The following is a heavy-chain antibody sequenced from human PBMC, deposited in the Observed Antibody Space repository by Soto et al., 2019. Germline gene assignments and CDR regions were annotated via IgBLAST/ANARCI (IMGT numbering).Heavy chain of an antibody. CDR3: TAGRDASKTGH. CDR2: IHYSGST. Sequence: QVQLQESGPGLVEPSQTLSLTCTVSGDSISSGGHNWSWIRQHPGKGLEWIGFIHYSGSTSYNPSLESRVTISVDTSRNQFSLRLSSATAADTAVYYCTAGRDASKTGHWGQGTLVTVSS. V-gene: IGHV4-31*03. J-gene: IGHJ4*02. D-gene: IGHD7-27*01. CDR1: GDSISSGGHN.